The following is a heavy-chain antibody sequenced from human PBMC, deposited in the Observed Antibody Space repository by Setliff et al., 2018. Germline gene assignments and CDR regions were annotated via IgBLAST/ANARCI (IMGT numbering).Heavy chain of an antibody. CDR3: ARMTGFAYMDV. Sequence: SETLSLTCTVSGGSSSSHYWSWIRQPPGKGLEWIGYIHYSGTTNYNPSLKSRVTLSLDTAKNQFSLELRAVTAADTALYYCARMTGFAYMDVWGKGTPVTVSS. V-gene: IGHV4-59*11. CDR2: IHYSGTT. J-gene: IGHJ6*03. CDR1: GGSSSSHY.